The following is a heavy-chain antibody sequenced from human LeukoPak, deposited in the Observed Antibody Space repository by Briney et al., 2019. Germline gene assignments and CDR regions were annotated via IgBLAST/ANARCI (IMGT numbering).Heavy chain of an antibody. Sequence: PSETLSLTCTVSGGSISSYYWSWIRQPPGKGLEWIGYIYYSGSTNYNPSLKSRVTISVDTSKNQFSLKLSSVTAADTAVYYCAGDSSSRYNYFDYWGQGTLVTVSS. V-gene: IGHV4-59*01. J-gene: IGHJ4*02. CDR2: IYYSGST. CDR3: AGDSSSRYNYFDY. D-gene: IGHD6-13*01. CDR1: GGSISSYY.